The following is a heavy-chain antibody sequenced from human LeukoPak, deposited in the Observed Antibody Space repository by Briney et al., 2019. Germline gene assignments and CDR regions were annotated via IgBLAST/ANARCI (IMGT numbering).Heavy chain of an antibody. CDR1: GFTVSSNY. V-gene: IGHV3-66*01. Sequence: PGGSLRLSCAASGFTVSSNYMSWVRQAPGKGLEWVSVIYSGGSTYYADSVKGRLTISRDNSKNTLYLQMNSLRAEDTAVYYCAREVDTAMDPMYYFDYRGQGTLVTVSS. CDR2: IYSGGST. CDR3: AREVDTAMDPMYYFDY. D-gene: IGHD5-18*01. J-gene: IGHJ4*02.